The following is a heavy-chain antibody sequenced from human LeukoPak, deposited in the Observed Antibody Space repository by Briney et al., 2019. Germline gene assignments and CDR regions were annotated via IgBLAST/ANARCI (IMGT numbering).Heavy chain of an antibody. CDR3: ARGSGGVTYYYDSSGYSLFDY. CDR2: IYYSGIT. J-gene: IGHJ4*02. V-gene: IGHV4-31*03. CDR1: GGSISSGGYY. Sequence: SQTLSLTCTVSGGSISSGGYYWSWIRQHPGKGLEWIGYIYYSGITYYNPSLKSRVTISVDTSKNQFSLKLSSVTAADTAVYYCARGSGGVTYYYDSSGYSLFDYWGQGTLVTVSS. D-gene: IGHD3-22*01.